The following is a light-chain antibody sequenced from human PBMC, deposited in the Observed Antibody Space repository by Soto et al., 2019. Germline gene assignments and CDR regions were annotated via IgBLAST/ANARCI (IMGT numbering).Light chain of an antibody. Sequence: QSALTQPASVSGSPGQSITISCTGTSSDIGGYDSVSWYQQHPGNAPKLMIYDVINPPSGVSNRFSGSKSGSTASLTISGLQAEDEADYYCASYASSSTWVFGGGTKLTVL. CDR1: SSDIGGYDS. CDR2: DVI. J-gene: IGLJ3*02. CDR3: ASYASSSTWV. V-gene: IGLV2-14*03.